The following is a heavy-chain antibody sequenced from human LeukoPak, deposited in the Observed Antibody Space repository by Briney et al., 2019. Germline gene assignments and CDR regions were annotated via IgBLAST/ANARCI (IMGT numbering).Heavy chain of an antibody. CDR2: IIPIFGTA. V-gene: IGHV1-69*13. D-gene: IGHD2-15*01. CDR3: ARDGCSGGSCYSEGYYFDY. J-gene: IGHJ4*02. CDR1: GGTFSSYA. Sequence: SVKVSCKASGGTFSSYAISWVRQAPGQGLEWMGGIIPIFGTANYAQKFQGRVTITADESTSTAYMELSSLRSEDTAVYFCARDGCSGGSCYSEGYYFDYWGQGTLVTVSS.